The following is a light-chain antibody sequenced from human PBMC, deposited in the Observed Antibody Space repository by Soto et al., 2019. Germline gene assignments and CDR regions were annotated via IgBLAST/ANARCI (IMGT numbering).Light chain of an antibody. CDR3: LQHNSYPLT. V-gene: IGKV1-17*01. Sequence: DIQMTQTRSSLSASVGDRVTITCRASQDIRSDLGWYQQKPGKAPKRLIYAASSLQGGVPSRFSGSGSGTEFTLTISSLQPEDFATYYCLQHNSYPLTFGGGTKVEIK. J-gene: IGKJ4*01. CDR1: QDIRSD. CDR2: AAS.